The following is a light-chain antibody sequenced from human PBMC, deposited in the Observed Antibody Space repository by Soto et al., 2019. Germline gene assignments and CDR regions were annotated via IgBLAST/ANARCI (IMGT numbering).Light chain of an antibody. CDR2: WAS. V-gene: IGKV4-1*01. Sequence: DIVMTQSPDSLAVSLGERATINCKSSQSVLYSSNNKNYLAWYQQKLGQPPKLLIYWASTRESGVPDLFSGRGSGTDFTLTIIILYGEDVAVYYCQQYYCAPSVGGGTKVEIK. J-gene: IGKJ4*01. CDR1: QSVLYSSNNKNY. CDR3: QQYYCAPS.